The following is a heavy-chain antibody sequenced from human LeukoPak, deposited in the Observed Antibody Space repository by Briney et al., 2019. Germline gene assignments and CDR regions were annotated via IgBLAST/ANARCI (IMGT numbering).Heavy chain of an antibody. CDR1: GYTFTGYY. CDR3: ATTKKQWLVGFDY. CDR2: INPNSGGT. Sequence: ASVKVSCKASGYTFTGYYMHWVRQAPGQGLEWMGWINPNSGGTNYAQKFQGRVTMTRDTSISTAYMELSRLTSDDTAVYYCATTKKQWLVGFDYWGQGTLVTVSS. J-gene: IGHJ4*02. D-gene: IGHD6-19*01. V-gene: IGHV1-2*02.